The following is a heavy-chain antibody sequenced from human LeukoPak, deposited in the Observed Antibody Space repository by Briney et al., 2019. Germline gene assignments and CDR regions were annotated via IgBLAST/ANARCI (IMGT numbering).Heavy chain of an antibody. V-gene: IGHV1-46*01. Sequence: ASVKVSCKASGYTFTSYYMHWVRQAPGQGLEWMGIINPSGGSTSYAQKFQGRVTMTRDTSTSTVYMELSSLRSEDTAVYYCARGSDVVVVAPTVPFDYWGQGTLVTVSS. CDR1: GYTFTSYY. D-gene: IGHD2-15*01. CDR2: INPSGGST. CDR3: ARGSDVVVVAPTVPFDY. J-gene: IGHJ4*02.